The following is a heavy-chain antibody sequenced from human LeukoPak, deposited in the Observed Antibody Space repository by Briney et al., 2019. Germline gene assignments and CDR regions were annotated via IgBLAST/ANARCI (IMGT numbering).Heavy chain of an antibody. J-gene: IGHJ3*02. CDR2: IYYSGST. CDR1: GGSIGATYY. CDR3: ARGVVPAAMQAFDI. Sequence: SETLSLTCSVSGGSIGATYYWGVIRQPPGEGLEWIGSIYYSGSTYYNPSLKSRVTISVDTSKNQFSLKLSSVTAADTAVYYCARGVVPAAMQAFDIWGQGTMVTVSS. V-gene: IGHV4-39*07. D-gene: IGHD2-2*01.